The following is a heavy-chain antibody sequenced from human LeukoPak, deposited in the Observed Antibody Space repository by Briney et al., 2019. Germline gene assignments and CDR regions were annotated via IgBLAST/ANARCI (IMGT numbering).Heavy chain of an antibody. CDR3: ARDGVRSGYHEGPDY. D-gene: IGHD3-22*01. CDR1: GFSFSSYG. J-gene: IGHJ4*02. V-gene: IGHV3-33*08. CDR2: IWYDGSNK. Sequence: GGSLRLSCAASGFSFSSYGMHWVRQAPGKGLEWVAVIWYDGSNKYLADSVKGRFTISRDDSKNTLYLQMNSLRAEDTAVYYCARDGVRSGYHEGPDYWGQGTLVTVSS.